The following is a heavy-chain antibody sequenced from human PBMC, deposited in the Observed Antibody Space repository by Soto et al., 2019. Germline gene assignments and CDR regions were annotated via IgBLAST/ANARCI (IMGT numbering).Heavy chain of an antibody. J-gene: IGHJ4*02. D-gene: IGHD3-3*01. V-gene: IGHV3-23*01. CDR1: GFTFSSYA. CDR3: AKGITIFGVALVSGMDV. CDR2: ISGSGGST. Sequence: GGSLRLSCAASGFTFSSYAMSWVRQAPGKGLEWVSAISGSGGSTYYADSVKGRFTISRDNSKNTLYLQMNSLRAEDTAVYYCAKGITIFGVALVSGMDVWGQGTLVTVSS.